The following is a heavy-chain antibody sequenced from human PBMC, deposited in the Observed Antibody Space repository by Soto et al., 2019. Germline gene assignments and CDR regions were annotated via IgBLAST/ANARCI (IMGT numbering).Heavy chain of an antibody. J-gene: IGHJ5*02. CDR2: INAANGDT. Sequence: RASVKVSCKASGYTFTSYGIHWVRQAPGQRLEWMGWINAANGDTKYSPKFQGRVTITRDTSASTAYMELSSLRSEDTAVYYCVRRHVSATGIDWFHPWGQGTLVTVS. CDR3: VRRHVSATGIDWFHP. D-gene: IGHD6-13*01. V-gene: IGHV1-3*01. CDR1: GYTFTSYG.